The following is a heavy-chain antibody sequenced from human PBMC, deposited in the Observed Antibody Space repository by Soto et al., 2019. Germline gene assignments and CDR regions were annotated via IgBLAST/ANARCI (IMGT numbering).Heavy chain of an antibody. V-gene: IGHV4-59*01. CDR1: GGSISRYY. J-gene: IGHJ6*02. CDR3: ARAQLVRQRRSYYYYYGMDV. CDR2: IYYSGST. Sequence: SETLSLTCTVSGGSISRYYWGWIRQPPGEGLGWIGYIYYSGSTNYNPSLKSRVAITVDTSKNQFSLKLSSVTAADTAVYYCARAQLVRQRRSYYYYYGMDVWGQGTTVTVSS. D-gene: IGHD6-13*01.